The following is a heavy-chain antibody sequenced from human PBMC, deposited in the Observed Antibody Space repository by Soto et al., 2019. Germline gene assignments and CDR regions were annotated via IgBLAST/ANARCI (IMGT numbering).Heavy chain of an antibody. V-gene: IGHV3-21*01. D-gene: IGHD6-19*01. CDR2: ITTGNDYI. J-gene: IGHJ5*01. Sequence: PGGSLRLSCVGSGFTLSSFSMSWVRQTPGKGLEWVGSITTGNDYISYAYSVKGRVTISRDKAKNSLFLRMNSLRADDTALYFCARDPYSSLFDXWGQGTLVTISX. CDR1: GFTLSSFS. CDR3: ARDPYSSLFDX.